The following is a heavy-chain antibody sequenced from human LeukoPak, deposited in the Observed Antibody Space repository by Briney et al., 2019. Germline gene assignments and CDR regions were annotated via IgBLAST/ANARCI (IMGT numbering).Heavy chain of an antibody. Sequence: GGSLRLSCAASGFTFNSYSMNWVRQAPGKGLEWVSSISGSNSYIYYADSMKGRFTISRDNAKNSLYLQMNSLRAEDTAVYFCAKEYGYDYNYFYSMDVWGKGTTVTISS. CDR1: GFTFNSYS. CDR2: ISGSNSYI. D-gene: IGHD1-1*01. J-gene: IGHJ6*03. V-gene: IGHV3-21*01. CDR3: AKEYGYDYNYFYSMDV.